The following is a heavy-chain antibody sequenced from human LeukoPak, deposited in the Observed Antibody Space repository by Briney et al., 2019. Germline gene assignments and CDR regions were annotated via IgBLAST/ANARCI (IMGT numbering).Heavy chain of an antibody. CDR3: AKGLISSSWYLVDS. J-gene: IGHJ4*02. V-gene: IGHV3-23*01. CDR1: GFTFSSYA. D-gene: IGHD6-13*01. CDR2: ISASGGST. Sequence: GGSLRLSCAASGFTFSSYAMSWVRQAPREGLEWVSGISASGGSTYYADSVKGRFTISRDNSKNTLYLQMNSLRVADTAVHYCAKGLISSSWYLVDSWGQGTLVTVSS.